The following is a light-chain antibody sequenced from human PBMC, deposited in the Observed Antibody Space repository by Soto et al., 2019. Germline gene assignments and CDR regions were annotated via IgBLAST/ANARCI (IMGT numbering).Light chain of an antibody. V-gene: IGKV3-20*01. Sequence: EIVLTQSPGTLSLSPGDRATLSCRASQTVTNNYLAWYQQKPGKAPRLLIYDASSRPTGISDRFSGSGSGTDFTLTISRLEPEDFAVYYCQQCSFSPLTFVGGTKLDIK. CDR1: QTVTNNY. J-gene: IGKJ4*01. CDR2: DAS. CDR3: QQCSFSPLT.